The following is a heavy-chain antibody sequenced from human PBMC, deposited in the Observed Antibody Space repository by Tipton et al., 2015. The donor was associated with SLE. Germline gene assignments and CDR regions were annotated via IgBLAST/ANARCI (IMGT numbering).Heavy chain of an antibody. CDR2: IHYRGTT. CDR1: GGSITNHY. CDR3: ARTLGAIAHTVYDAFDI. Sequence: TLSLTCTVSGGSITNHYWNWIRQPPGKGLEWIGYIHYRGTTHDHPSLKSRVSMSVETSKNQFSRRLTSVTAADTAVYYCARTLGAIAHTVYDAFDIWGQGKMVTVSS. D-gene: IGHD1-26*01. J-gene: IGHJ3*02. V-gene: IGHV4-59*11.